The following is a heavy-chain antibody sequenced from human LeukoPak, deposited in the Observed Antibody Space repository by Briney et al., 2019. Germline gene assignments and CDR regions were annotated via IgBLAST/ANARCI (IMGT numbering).Heavy chain of an antibody. CDR2: ISSSGSSI. V-gene: IGHV3-48*03. CDR1: GFTFYSYE. Sequence: GGSLTLSCAASGFTFYSYEMIGPPHARGEGVVWWSYISSSGSSIYYADAVKGRFTISRDNAKNSLYLQMNSLRGEDTAVYYCEIDSKRPYYYYGMDGWGQGTTVT. CDR3: EIDSKRPYYYYGMDG. D-gene: IGHD6-6*01. J-gene: IGHJ6*01.